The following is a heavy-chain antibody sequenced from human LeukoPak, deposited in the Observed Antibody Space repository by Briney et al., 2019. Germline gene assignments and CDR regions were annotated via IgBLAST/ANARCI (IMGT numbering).Heavy chain of an antibody. CDR3: ATDHMVRGVSHPPDY. CDR1: GYTVTELS. Sequence: ASVKVSCKVSGYTVTELSMHWVRQAPGKGLEWMGGFDPEDGETIYAQKFQGRVTMTEDTSTDTAYMELSSLRSEHTAVYYCATDHMVRGVSHPPDYWGQGTLVTVSS. CDR2: FDPEDGET. J-gene: IGHJ4*02. D-gene: IGHD3-10*01. V-gene: IGHV1-24*01.